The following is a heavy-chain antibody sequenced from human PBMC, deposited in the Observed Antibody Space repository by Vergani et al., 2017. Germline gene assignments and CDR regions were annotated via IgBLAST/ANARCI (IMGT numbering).Heavy chain of an antibody. J-gene: IGHJ4*02. Sequence: EVQLLESGGGLVQPGGSLRLSCAASGFTFSSYAMHWVRQAPGKGLEYVSAISSNGGSTYYADSVKGRFTISRDNSKHTLYLQMSSLRAEDTAVYYCVKARITMVRGVISGFDYWGQGTLVTVSS. V-gene: IGHV3-64D*06. CDR2: ISSNGGST. D-gene: IGHD3-10*01. CDR1: GFTFSSYA. CDR3: VKARITMVRGVISGFDY.